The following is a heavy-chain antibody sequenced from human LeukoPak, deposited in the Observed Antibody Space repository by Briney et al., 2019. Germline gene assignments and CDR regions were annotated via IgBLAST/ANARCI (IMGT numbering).Heavy chain of an antibody. J-gene: IGHJ5*02. V-gene: IGHV4-39*07. D-gene: IGHD6-19*01. CDR1: GGSISSSSYY. CDR3: ARGGPYRIAVAGTGWFDP. Sequence: SETLSLTCTVSGGSISSSSYYWGWIRQPPGKGLEWIGSIYYSGSTYYNPSLKSRVTISVDTSKNQFSLKLSSVTAADTAVYYCARGGPYRIAVAGTGWFDPWGQGTLVTVSS. CDR2: IYYSGST.